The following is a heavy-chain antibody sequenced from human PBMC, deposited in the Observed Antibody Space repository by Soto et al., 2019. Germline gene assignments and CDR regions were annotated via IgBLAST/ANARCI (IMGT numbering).Heavy chain of an antibody. Sequence: PGGSLRLSCTVSGFAFNDYCINWVRQAPGKGLEWVSAISNSGYTYYSDSVKSRFAISRDNAKRTVSLQMNTLGVEDTAVYYCAREDSIIISAVSDFWGQGTLVTVSS. V-gene: IGHV3-21*01. D-gene: IGHD3-22*01. CDR3: AREDSIIISAVSDF. CDR2: ISNSGYT. J-gene: IGHJ4*02. CDR1: GFAFNDYC.